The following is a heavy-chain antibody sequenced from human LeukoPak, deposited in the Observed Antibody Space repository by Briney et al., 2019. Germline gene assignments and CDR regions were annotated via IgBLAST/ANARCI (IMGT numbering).Heavy chain of an antibody. D-gene: IGHD6-13*01. J-gene: IGHJ4*02. CDR3: ARDPPEYSSSWYEDY. V-gene: IGHV1-69*04. CDR2: IIPILGIA. CDR1: GGTFSSYA. Sequence: SVKVSCKASGGTFSSYAISRVRQAPGQGLEWMGRIIPILGIANYAQKFQGRVTITADKSTSTAYMELSSLRSEDTAVYYCARDPPEYSSSWYEDYWGQGTLVTVSS.